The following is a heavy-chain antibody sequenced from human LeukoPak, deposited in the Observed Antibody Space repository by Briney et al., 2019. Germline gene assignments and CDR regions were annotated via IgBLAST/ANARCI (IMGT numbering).Heavy chain of an antibody. V-gene: IGHV3-23*01. CDR3: AKDWIQFNRVFDCFDS. Sequence: PGGSLRLSCATSGFPFETNAMSWVRQAPGKGLEWVATIGNNETFSADSVTGRFTISRDNSKNTVNLQMNRQRVEDTAIYYCAKDWIQFNRVFDCFDSWGQGTLVTVSS. D-gene: IGHD5-18*01. CDR1: GFPFETNA. CDR2: IGNNET. J-gene: IGHJ4*02.